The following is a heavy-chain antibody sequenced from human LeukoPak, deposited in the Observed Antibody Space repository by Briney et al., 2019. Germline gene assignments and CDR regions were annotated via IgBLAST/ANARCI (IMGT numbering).Heavy chain of an antibody. J-gene: IGHJ6*02. CDR1: GGTFSSYA. V-gene: IGHV1-69*13. CDR3: AREQDCSGGSCYYYYGMDV. CDR2: IIPIFGTA. Sequence: SVKVSCKASGGTFSSYAISWVRQAPGQGLEWMGGIIPIFGTANYAQKFQGRVTITADESTSTAYMELSSLRSEDTAVYYCAREQDCSGGSCYYYYGMDVWGQGTTVTASS. D-gene: IGHD2-15*01.